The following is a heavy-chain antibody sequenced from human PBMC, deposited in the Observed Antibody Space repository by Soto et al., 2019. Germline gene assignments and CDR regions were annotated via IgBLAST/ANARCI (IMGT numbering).Heavy chain of an antibody. CDR1: GFTFSSYS. CDR3: ARVSGGTPPTGLVFGMDV. V-gene: IGHV3-21*01. J-gene: IGHJ6*02. CDR2: ISSSSNYI. Sequence: GGSLRLSCAASGFTFSSYSMNWVRQAPGKGLEWVSSISSSSNYIYYADSVKGRFTISRDNAKNSLYLQMNSLRAEDTAVYYCARVSGGTPPTGLVFGMDVWGQGTTVTVSS. D-gene: IGHD2-15*01.